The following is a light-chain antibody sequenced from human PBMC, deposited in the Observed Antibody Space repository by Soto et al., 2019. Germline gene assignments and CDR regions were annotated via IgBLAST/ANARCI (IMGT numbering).Light chain of an antibody. V-gene: IGLV1-40*01. CDR3: QSYDSSPGRRV. J-gene: IGLJ3*02. Sequence: QSVLTQPPSVSGASGQRVTISCTGSSSNIGAGYDVHWYQQLPGTAPKLLINGNSNRPSGVPDRFSGSKSGTSASLAITGLQAEDEADYYCQSYDSSPGRRVFGGGTKLTVL. CDR1: SSNIGAGYD. CDR2: GNS.